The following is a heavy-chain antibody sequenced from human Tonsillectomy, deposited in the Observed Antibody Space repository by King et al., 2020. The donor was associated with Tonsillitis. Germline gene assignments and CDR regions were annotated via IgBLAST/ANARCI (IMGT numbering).Heavy chain of an antibody. CDR1: GYTFSNYG. V-gene: IGHV1-18*01. J-gene: IGHJ4*02. CDR2: ISAYNGNT. CDR3: AGDSVTSWGFLEGASVDFDY. Sequence: VQLVESGAEVTKPGASVKVSCKASGYTFSNYGFSWVRQAPGQGLEWMGWISAYNGNTNYAQKLQGRVSMTTDTSTNTAYMELRSLRSDDTAVYYCAGDSVTSWGFLEGASVDFDYWGQGTLVTVSS. D-gene: IGHD3-3*01.